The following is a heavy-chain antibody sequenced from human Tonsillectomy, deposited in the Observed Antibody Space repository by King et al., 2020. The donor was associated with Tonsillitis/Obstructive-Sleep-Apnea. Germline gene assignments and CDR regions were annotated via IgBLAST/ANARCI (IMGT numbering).Heavy chain of an antibody. Sequence: VQLVQSGGGLVQPGGSLRLSCAASGFTFSSYEMNWVRQAPGKGLEWVSYISSSGSTIYYADSVKGRFTISRDNAKNSLYLQMNSLRAEDTAVYYCASNRGSYYEWLGYYYGMDVWGQGTTVTVSS. V-gene: IGHV3-48*03. D-gene: IGHD1-26*01. CDR1: GFTFSSYE. CDR2: ISSSGSTI. J-gene: IGHJ6*02. CDR3: ASNRGSYYEWLGYYYGMDV.